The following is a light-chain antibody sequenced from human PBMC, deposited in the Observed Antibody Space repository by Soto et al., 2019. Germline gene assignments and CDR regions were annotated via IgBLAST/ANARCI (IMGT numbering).Light chain of an antibody. CDR2: GAS. CDR3: QQYNNWPRT. J-gene: IGKJ1*01. CDR1: QSVSSN. V-gene: IGKV3-15*01. Sequence: EIVLTQSPGTLSLAPWERATLSCGASQSVSSNLAWYQQKPGQAPRLPIYGASTRATGIPARFSGSGSGTEFTLTISSLQSEDFAVYYCQQYNNWPRTFGQGTKVDIK.